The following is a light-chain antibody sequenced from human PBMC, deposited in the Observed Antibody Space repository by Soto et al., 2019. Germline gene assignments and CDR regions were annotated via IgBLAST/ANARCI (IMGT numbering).Light chain of an antibody. CDR3: QQYNSYSWT. CDR1: QSISSW. V-gene: IGKV1-5*03. J-gene: IGKJ1*01. Sequence: DIQMTQSAATLSASLGDRVTITCGASQSISSWLAWYQQKTGKAPKLLIYKASSLESGVPSRFSGSGYGTEFNLTISSLQTDDFATYYCQQYNSYSWTFGQGTKVDIK. CDR2: KAS.